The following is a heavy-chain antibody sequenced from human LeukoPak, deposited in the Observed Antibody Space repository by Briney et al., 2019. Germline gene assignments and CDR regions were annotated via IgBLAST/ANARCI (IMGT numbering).Heavy chain of an antibody. CDR1: GFTFSSYW. Sequence: GGSLRLSCAGSGFTFSSYWMSWVRQAPGKGLEWVANIKQDGSEKNYVDSVKGRFTIARDNAKTSLYLQMNSLRAEDTAVYYCARGPTRANSSDYWGQGTLVTVSS. J-gene: IGHJ4*02. D-gene: IGHD2/OR15-2a*01. CDR2: IKQDGSEK. V-gene: IGHV3-7*01. CDR3: ARGPTRANSSDY.